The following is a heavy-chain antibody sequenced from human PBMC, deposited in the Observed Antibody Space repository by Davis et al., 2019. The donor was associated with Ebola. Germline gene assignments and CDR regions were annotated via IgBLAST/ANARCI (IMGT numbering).Heavy chain of an antibody. CDR2: IYPADSDT. Sequence: GESLKISCKGSGYSFTSYWIGWVRQMPGEGLEWMGIIYPADSDTRYSPSFQGQVTISADKSISTAYLQWSSLKASDTAMYYCARQINSGSRPMDVWGKGTTVIVSS. V-gene: IGHV5-51*01. J-gene: IGHJ6*04. CDR3: ARQINSGSRPMDV. CDR1: GYSFTSYW. D-gene: IGHD1-26*01.